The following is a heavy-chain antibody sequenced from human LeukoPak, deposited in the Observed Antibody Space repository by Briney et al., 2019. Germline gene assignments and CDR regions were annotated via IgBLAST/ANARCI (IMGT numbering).Heavy chain of an antibody. J-gene: IGHJ4*02. V-gene: IGHV1-2*02. Sequence: EASXXVSCKASGYTFTGYYMHWVRQAPGQRVEWMGWIYPNSGATKYAQKFQGRVTMTRDTSISTAYMELSGLRSDDTAVYYCGTLLSNGPFDYWGQGSLVTVSS. CDR3: GTLLSNGPFDY. CDR1: GYTFTGYY. CDR2: IYPNSGAT.